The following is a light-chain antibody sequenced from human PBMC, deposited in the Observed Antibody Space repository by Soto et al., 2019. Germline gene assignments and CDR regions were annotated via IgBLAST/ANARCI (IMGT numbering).Light chain of an antibody. J-gene: IGLJ1*01. CDR2: EVS. CDR3: SSYAGSPLYV. CDR1: ISDFGGYNY. V-gene: IGLV2-8*01. Sequence: LTQPPSASGSPGQSVTISFTVTISDFGGYNYVSWYQQHPGKAPKLMIYEVSKRPTGVPDRFSGSKSGNTASLTVSGLQAEDEADYYCSSYAGSPLYVFGTGTKVTVL.